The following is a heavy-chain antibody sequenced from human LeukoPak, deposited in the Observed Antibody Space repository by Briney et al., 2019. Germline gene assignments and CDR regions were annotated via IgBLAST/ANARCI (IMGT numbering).Heavy chain of an antibody. CDR3: ARQREQYVDF. J-gene: IGHJ4*02. CDR2: MYYSGST. V-gene: IGHV4-39*01. D-gene: IGHD1-26*01. Sequence: PSETLSLTCAVSGVPINSSQYYWGWIRQPPGKGLEWIGTMYYSGSTYYNPSLKSRVTISVDTSKNQFFLNLSSVTAADTAVYYCARQREQYVDFWGQGSLVTVSS. CDR1: GVPINSSQYY.